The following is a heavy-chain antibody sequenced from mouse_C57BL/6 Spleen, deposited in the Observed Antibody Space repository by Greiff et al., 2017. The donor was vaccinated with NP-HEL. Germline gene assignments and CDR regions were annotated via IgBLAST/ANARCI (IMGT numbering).Heavy chain of an antibody. CDR1: GYTFTSYW. CDR3: ARSGDYDDGYYFDY. D-gene: IGHD2-4*01. J-gene: IGHJ2*01. CDR2: IYPGSGST. V-gene: IGHV1-55*01. Sequence: QVQLQQSGAELVKPGASVKMSCKASGYTFTSYWITWVKQRPGQGLEWIGDIYPGSGSTNYNEKFKSKATLTVDTSSSTAYMQLSSLTSEDAAVYYCARSGDYDDGYYFDYWGQGTTLTVSS.